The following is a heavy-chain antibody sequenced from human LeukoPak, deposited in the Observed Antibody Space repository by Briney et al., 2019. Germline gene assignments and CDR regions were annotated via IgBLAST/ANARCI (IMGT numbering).Heavy chain of an antibody. CDR3: ARAFYPPDFGFGRAPYYFDK. D-gene: IGHD3-16*01. J-gene: IGHJ4*02. CDR1: GFTFGDYA. Sequence: GSLRLSCTASGFTFGDYAMTWVRQAPGKGLEWIGEIYHRGNTHYNPSLKSRVTMSVDTSTNQFSLRVNSVTAADTAVYYCARAFYPPDFGFGRAPYYFDKWGRGTLVTVSS. V-gene: IGHV4-34*01. CDR2: IYHRGNT.